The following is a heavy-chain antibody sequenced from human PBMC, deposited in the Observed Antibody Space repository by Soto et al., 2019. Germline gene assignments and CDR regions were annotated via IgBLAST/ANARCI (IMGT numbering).Heavy chain of an antibody. CDR2: INGGGDSP. V-gene: IGHV3-23*01. Sequence: VHLLESGGGLVHPGGSLRLSCTASGFTFSNYAMTWVRQGPGKGLQWVAGINGGGDSPHYADSVKGRFIISRDNSNNTLVLQMRRLRVDDTALYYCAKRGQFGGFDYWGQGTLITVSS. D-gene: IGHD3-10*01. J-gene: IGHJ4*02. CDR1: GFTFSNYA. CDR3: AKRGQFGGFDY.